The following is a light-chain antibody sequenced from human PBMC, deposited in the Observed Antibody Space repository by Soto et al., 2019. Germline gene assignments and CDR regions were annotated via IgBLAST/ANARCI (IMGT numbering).Light chain of an antibody. J-gene: IGKJ1*01. Sequence: EIVLTQSPATLSVSPGERATLSCRASQTLTNNLAWYQQKPGQAPRLLIYGAYNRATGIPARFSGSGSGTEFTLTISSLQSEDFVLYYCQQYDNWPPAFGQGTKVEVK. CDR3: QQYDNWPPA. V-gene: IGKV3-15*01. CDR2: GAY. CDR1: QTLTNN.